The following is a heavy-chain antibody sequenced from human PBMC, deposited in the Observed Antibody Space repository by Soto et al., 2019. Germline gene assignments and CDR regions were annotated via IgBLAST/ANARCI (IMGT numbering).Heavy chain of an antibody. CDR3: ARQTAYYDGSGYYVY. CDR2: IDPSDSYS. Sequence: GESLKISCKGSGYSFTNYWITWVRQMPGKGLEWMGRIDPSDSYSNYSPSFQGHVTISVDKSISTAYLQWSSLKASDTAIYYCARQTAYYDGSGYYVYWGQGTLVPVSS. D-gene: IGHD3-22*01. J-gene: IGHJ4*02. CDR1: GYSFTNYW. V-gene: IGHV5-10-1*01.